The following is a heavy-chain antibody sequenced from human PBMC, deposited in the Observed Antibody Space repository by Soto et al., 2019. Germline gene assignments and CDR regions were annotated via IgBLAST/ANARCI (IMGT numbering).Heavy chain of an antibody. J-gene: IGHJ4*01. CDR2: ISYEGSHT. Sequence: QVQLVESGGGVVQPGRSLRLSCAATGFIFSSYVMHWVRQAPDKRRERVADISYEGSHTYYADSVMGRFTSTRDKSKNTLYLQPNSVRPEDPAIYYCATEVHCGAGSSSWSTGFDYWGHGTLFTVSS. CDR1: GFIFSSYV. V-gene: IGHV3-30*03. D-gene: IGHD2-15*01. CDR3: ATEVHCGAGSSSWSTGFDY.